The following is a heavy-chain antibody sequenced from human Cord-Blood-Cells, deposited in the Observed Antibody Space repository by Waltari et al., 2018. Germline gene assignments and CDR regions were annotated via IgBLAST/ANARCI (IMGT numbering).Heavy chain of an antibody. CDR1: GFTVSSNN. Sequence: EVPLVATGGGLIQPGGSLSLSCSAFGFTVSSNNISWVRQAPGEGLEWVSVIYGCGSTYDADSVKGRFTISRDNSKNTLYLQMNSLRAEDTAVYYCARALGAVAGIGGYWGQGTLVTVSS. V-gene: IGHV3-53*02. CDR2: IYGCGST. CDR3: ARALGAVAGIGGY. J-gene: IGHJ4*02. D-gene: IGHD6-19*01.